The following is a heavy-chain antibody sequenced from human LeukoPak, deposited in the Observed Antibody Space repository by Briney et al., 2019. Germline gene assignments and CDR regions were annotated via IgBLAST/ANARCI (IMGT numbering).Heavy chain of an antibody. J-gene: IGHJ3*02. CDR2: IYHSGNT. V-gene: IGHV4-30-2*01. CDR1: GGSISSGGYS. CDR3: ATFYPQYEFDAFDI. D-gene: IGHD3-16*01. Sequence: PSETLSLTCAVSGGSISSGGYSWSWIRQPPGKGLERIGYIYHSGNTYDNPSLRSRVTISVDRSNTQYSLTLSSVTAADTAVYYCATFYPQYEFDAFDIWGQGTMVTVSS.